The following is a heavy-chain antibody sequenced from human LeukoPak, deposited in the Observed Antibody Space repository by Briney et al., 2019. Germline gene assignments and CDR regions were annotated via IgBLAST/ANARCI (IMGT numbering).Heavy chain of an antibody. Sequence: GGSLRLSCAASGFTFSIYSMNWIRQAPGKGLQWISDISGSSTIKKYADSVKGRFTISRDNAKNSLYLQINSLRVEDTAVYYCARTMYDTSGNPNDCWGQGTLVTVSS. V-gene: IGHV3-48*04. D-gene: IGHD3-22*01. CDR3: ARTMYDTSGNPNDC. CDR2: ISGSSTIK. CDR1: GFTFSIYS. J-gene: IGHJ4*02.